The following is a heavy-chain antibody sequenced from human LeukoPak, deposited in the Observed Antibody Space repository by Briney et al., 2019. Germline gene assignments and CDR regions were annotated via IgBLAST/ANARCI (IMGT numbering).Heavy chain of an antibody. V-gene: IGHV5-51*01. Sequence: GESLKISCKGSGYSFTSYGIGWVRQIPGKGLEWMGIIYPGDSDTRYNPSFQGQVTISVDKSIITAYLQWSSPEASDTAMYYCARRGVGGFDIWGQGTMVTVSS. D-gene: IGHD2-15*01. CDR1: GYSFTSYG. CDR2: IYPGDSDT. CDR3: ARRGVGGFDI. J-gene: IGHJ3*02.